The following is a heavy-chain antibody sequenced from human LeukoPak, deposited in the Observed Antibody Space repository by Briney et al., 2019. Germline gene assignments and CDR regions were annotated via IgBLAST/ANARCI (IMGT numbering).Heavy chain of an antibody. J-gene: IGHJ6*02. Sequence: SVKVSCKASGGTFSSYAISWVRQAPGQGLEWMGRIIPIFGIANYAQKFQGRVTITADKSTSTAYMELSSLRSEDTAVYYCARAHYDIVVVPAAYGMGVWGQGTTVTVSS. CDR1: GGTFSSYA. CDR2: IIPIFGIA. V-gene: IGHV1-69*04. D-gene: IGHD2-2*01. CDR3: ARAHYDIVVVPAAYGMGV.